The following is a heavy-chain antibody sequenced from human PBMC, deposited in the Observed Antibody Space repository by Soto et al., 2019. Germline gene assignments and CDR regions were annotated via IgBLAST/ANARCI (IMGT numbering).Heavy chain of an antibody. CDR1: GYTITSYG. CDR2: ISAYNGNT. D-gene: IGHD2-15*01. Sequence: QVQLVQSGAEVKKRGASVKVSCKASGYTITSYGSSWVRQAPEQGLEWMGWISAYNGNTNYAHKLQGRVTMTTDTSTSTAYMELRSLRSDDTAVYYCVVAAQPYYFDYWGQGTLVTVSS. CDR3: VVAAQPYYFDY. J-gene: IGHJ4*02. V-gene: IGHV1-18*01.